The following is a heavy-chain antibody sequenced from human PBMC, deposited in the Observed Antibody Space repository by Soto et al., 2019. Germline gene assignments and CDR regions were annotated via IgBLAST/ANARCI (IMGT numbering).Heavy chain of an antibody. Sequence: EVQLLESGGNLVQPGGSLRLSCATSGFTFSTYAMSWVRQAPGKGLEWVSAIGGSGDDTYYADSVKGRFTISRDSSKNTVYLQMNSLRVADTAVYYCAKEMAAIGKGWLDPWGQGTLVTVSS. CDR3: AKEMAAIGKGWLDP. D-gene: IGHD6-13*01. V-gene: IGHV3-23*01. CDR1: GFTFSTYA. CDR2: IGGSGDDT. J-gene: IGHJ5*01.